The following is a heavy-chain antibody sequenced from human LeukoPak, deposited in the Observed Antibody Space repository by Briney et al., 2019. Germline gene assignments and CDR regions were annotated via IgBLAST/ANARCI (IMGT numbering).Heavy chain of an antibody. CDR3: AKVRSSGWYTGGFDY. CDR1: GFTFSSYV. D-gene: IGHD6-19*01. J-gene: IGHJ4*02. CDR2: ISGSGGST. Sequence: PGGSLRLSCAASGFTFSSYVMSWVRQAPGKGLEWVSGISGSGGSTYYADSVKGRFTISRDNSKNTLYLQMNSLRAEDTAVYYCAKVRSSGWYTGGFDYWGQGILVTVSS. V-gene: IGHV3-23*01.